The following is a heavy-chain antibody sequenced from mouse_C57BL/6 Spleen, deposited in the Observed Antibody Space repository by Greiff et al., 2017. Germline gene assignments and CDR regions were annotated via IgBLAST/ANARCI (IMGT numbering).Heavy chain of an antibody. D-gene: IGHD4-1*01. Sequence: QVQLQQSGPELVKPGASVKISCKASGYAFSSSWMNWVKQRPGQGLEWIGRIYPGDGGTNYNGKFKGKATLTVDKSSSTAYMQLSSLTSEDSAVYFCAREKANWDVSWYFDVWGTGTTVTVSA. CDR2: IYPGDGGT. CDR1: GYAFSSSW. V-gene: IGHV1-82*01. J-gene: IGHJ1*03. CDR3: AREKANWDVSWYFDV.